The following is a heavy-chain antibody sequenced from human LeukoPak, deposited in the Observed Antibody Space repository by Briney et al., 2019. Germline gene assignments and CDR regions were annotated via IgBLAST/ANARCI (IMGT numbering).Heavy chain of an antibody. D-gene: IGHD1-1*01. CDR3: TRVRNSNNWWGAFDI. CDR2: ISPQSGNT. CDR1: GYTFDTSS. J-gene: IGHJ3*02. Sequence: ASVKVSCKAFGYTFDTSSITWVRQAPGQRLEWMGWISPQSGNTQYAQGGQGRVTMTTDTSRSTAYMELRSLRPDDTAVYYCTRVRNSNNWWGAFDIWGQGTMVTVSS. V-gene: IGHV1-18*01.